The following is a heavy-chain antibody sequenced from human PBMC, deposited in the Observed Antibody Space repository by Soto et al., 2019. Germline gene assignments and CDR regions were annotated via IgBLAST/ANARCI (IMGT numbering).Heavy chain of an antibody. D-gene: IGHD5-12*01. CDR3: VSDVDRGSHLNWFDP. J-gene: IGHJ5*02. CDR2: IWYDGTTK. CDR1: GFSLSGYG. V-gene: IGHV3-33*01. Sequence: QVQLVESGGGVVQPGRSLRLSCEVSGFSLSGYGMHWVRQAPGKGLEWVAVIWYDGTTKNNADSVKGGFTISRDSSMNKVCLQIASLNVEDTAVYYCVSDVDRGSHLNWFDPWGQGVMVTVSS.